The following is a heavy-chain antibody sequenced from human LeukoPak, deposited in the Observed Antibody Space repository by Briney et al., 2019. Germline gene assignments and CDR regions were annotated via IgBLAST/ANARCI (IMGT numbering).Heavy chain of an antibody. Sequence: GGSLRLSCAASGFTFSSYSINWVRQAPGKGLEWVSSISSSSNYMYYADSLKGRFTISRDNAKNSLYLQMNSLRAEDTAVYYCARSSFVRGVVLYYFDYWGQGTLVTVSS. CDR3: ARSSFVRGVVLYYFDY. J-gene: IGHJ4*02. D-gene: IGHD3-10*02. V-gene: IGHV3-21*01. CDR2: ISSSSNYM. CDR1: GFTFSSYS.